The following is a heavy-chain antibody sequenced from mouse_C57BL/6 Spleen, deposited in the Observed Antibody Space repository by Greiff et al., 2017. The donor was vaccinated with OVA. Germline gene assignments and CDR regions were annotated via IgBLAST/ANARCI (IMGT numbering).Heavy chain of an antibody. CDR2: IYPGSGNT. CDR3: AGYYDGSSFYAMDY. D-gene: IGHD1-1*01. CDR1: GYSFTSYY. Sequence: QVQLKESGPELVKPGASVKISCKASGYSFTSYYIHWVKQRPGQGLEWIGWIYPGSGNTKYTEKFKGKATLTADTSSSTAYMQLSSLTSEDSAVYYCAGYYDGSSFYAMDYWGQGTSVTVSS. V-gene: IGHV1-66*01. J-gene: IGHJ4*01.